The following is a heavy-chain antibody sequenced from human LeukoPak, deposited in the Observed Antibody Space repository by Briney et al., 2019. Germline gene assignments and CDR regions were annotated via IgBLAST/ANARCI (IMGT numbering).Heavy chain of an antibody. CDR2: IYYSGST. CDR1: SASISSYY. D-gene: IGHD6-19*01. Sequence: PSETLSLMCTVSSASISSYYWSWIRQPPGKGLEWIGYIYYSGSTKYNPSLKSRVTISVDTSKNQFSLKVSSVTAADTAVYYCATRRIAVAAPFDFWGQGTLVTVSS. J-gene: IGHJ4*02. V-gene: IGHV4-59*01. CDR3: ATRRIAVAAPFDF.